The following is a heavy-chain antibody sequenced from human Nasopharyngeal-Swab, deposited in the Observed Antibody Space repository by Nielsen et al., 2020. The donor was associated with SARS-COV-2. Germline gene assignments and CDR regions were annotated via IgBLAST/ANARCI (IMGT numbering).Heavy chain of an antibody. D-gene: IGHD1-1*01. J-gene: IGHJ4*02. CDR1: GFIFSNFA. V-gene: IGHV3-23*01. CDR3: ARRTTFDY. CDR2: ISSSGGST. Sequence: GGSLRLSCAASGFIFSNFAMSWVRQAPGKGLEWVSAISSSGGSTYYADSVKGRFTISRDNSKNTLYLQMNSLRGEDTAVYYCARRTTFDYWGQGTLVTVSP.